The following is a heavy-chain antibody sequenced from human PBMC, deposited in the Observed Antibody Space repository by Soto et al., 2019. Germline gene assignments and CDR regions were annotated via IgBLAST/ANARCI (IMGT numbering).Heavy chain of an antibody. CDR3: ARANSFGKGYYFDY. CDR1: GASISSGDYY. Sequence: TLSLTCPVSGASISSGDYYGSWIRQPPGKGLEWIGYIYYSGSTYYNPSLKSRVTISVDTSKNQFSLKLSSVTAADTDVYYCARANSFGKGYYFDYWGQGTLVTVSS. CDR2: IYYSGST. V-gene: IGHV4-30-4*01. D-gene: IGHD3-10*01. J-gene: IGHJ4*02.